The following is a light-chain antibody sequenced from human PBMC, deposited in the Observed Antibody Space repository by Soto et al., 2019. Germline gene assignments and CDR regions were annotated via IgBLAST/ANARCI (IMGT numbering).Light chain of an antibody. CDR1: TGEASNGQY. Sequence: QGVVTQEPSLGVSRGGTVILTSGSSTGEASNGQYPHWARQKPGQAPRTLIWDTTNRLSWAPARFSGSLLGGKAALTLSGAQPEGEGEHYSLLSYKGPYVFGTGT. CDR2: DTT. CDR3: LLSYKGPYV. J-gene: IGLJ1*01. V-gene: IGLV7-46*01.